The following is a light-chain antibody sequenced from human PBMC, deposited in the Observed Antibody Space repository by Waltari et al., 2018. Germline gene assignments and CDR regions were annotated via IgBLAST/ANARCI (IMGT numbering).Light chain of an antibody. J-gene: IGKJ3*01. Sequence: DIQMTQSPSSLSASVGDRVTITCQASQDNRNYLNWYQQKPGKAPKLPIYDASSLETGVPSRFSGNGSGTDFTFTISSLQPEDIATYYCQQYDNLVFTFGPGTKVDIK. CDR1: QDNRNY. V-gene: IGKV1-33*01. CDR3: QQYDNLVFT. CDR2: DAS.